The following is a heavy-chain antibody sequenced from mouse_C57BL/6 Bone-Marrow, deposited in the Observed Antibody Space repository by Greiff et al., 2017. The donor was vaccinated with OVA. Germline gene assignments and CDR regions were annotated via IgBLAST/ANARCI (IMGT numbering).Heavy chain of an antibody. CDR2: INPSSGYT. D-gene: IGHD2-2*01. J-gene: IGHJ4*01. CDR1: GYPFTSYW. V-gene: IGHV1-7*01. Sequence: QVHVKQSGAELAKPGASVKLSCKASGYPFTSYWMHWVKQRPGQGLEWIGYINPSSGYTKYNQKFKDKATLTADKSSSTAYMQLSSLTYEDSAVYYCASGGYAKDYYAMDYWGQGTSVTVSS. CDR3: ASGGYAKDYYAMDY.